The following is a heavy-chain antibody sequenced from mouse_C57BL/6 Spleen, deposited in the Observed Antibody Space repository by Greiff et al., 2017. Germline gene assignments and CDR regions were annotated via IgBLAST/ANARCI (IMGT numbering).Heavy chain of an antibody. Sequence: QVQLQQSGAELVRPGASVKLSCKASGYTFTDYYINWVKQRPGQGLEWIARIYPGSGNTYYNEKFKGKATLTAEKSSSTAYMQLSSLTSEDSAVYFCARNYYAPYWYFDVWGTGTTVTVSS. V-gene: IGHV1-76*01. CDR3: ARNYYAPYWYFDV. CDR2: IYPGSGNT. D-gene: IGHD1-1*01. J-gene: IGHJ1*03. CDR1: GYTFTDYY.